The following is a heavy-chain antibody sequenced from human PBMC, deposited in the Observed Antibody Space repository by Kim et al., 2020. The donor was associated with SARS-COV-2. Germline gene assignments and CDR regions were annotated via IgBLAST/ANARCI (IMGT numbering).Heavy chain of an antibody. CDR2: ISAYNGNT. V-gene: IGHV1-18*01. Sequence: ASVKVSCKASGYTFTSYGISWVRQAPGQGLEWMGWISAYNGNTNYAQKLQGRVTMTTDTSTSTAYMELRSLRSDDTAVYYCARDARSSGWYEILDVWGKGTTVTVSS. D-gene: IGHD6-19*01. J-gene: IGHJ6*04. CDR3: ARDARSSGWYEILDV. CDR1: GYTFTSYG.